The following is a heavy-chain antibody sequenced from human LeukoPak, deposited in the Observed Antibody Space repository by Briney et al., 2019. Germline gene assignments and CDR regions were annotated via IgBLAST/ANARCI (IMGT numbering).Heavy chain of an antibody. V-gene: IGHV3-21*01. CDR3: ARATTVTTGLDP. D-gene: IGHD4-17*01. CDR1: GFTFSDFP. CDR2: ITSTSSYI. J-gene: IGHJ5*02. Sequence: GGSLRLSCEGSGFTFSDFPMIWVRQAPGKGLEWVSFITSTSSYIYYADSVKGRFTISRDNAKNSLYLQMNSLRAEDTAVYYCARATTVTTGLDPWGQGTLVTVSS.